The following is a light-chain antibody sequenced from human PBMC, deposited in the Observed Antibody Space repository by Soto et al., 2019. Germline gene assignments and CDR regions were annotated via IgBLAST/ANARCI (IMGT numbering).Light chain of an antibody. J-gene: IGKJ5*01. CDR1: EDISSY. V-gene: IGKV1-9*01. Sequence: IQLTQSPSSLSASVGDRVTFTCRASEDISSYLVWYQQKPGAAPKLLIYAASALHSGVPSRFSGSGSGTDFTLTISSLHPEDFAVYFSQQFKNYPITFGQGGRLEVK. CDR2: AAS. CDR3: QQFKNYPIT.